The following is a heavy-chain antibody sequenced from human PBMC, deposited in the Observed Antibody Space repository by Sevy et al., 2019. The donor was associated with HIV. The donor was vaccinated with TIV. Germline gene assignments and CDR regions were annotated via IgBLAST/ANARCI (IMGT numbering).Heavy chain of an antibody. Sequence: ASVKVSCKASGYTFTDYYMHWVRQAPGQGLEWMGRINPNSGDTNFVQKFQGRVTMTRETSISTAYMELSRLTSDDTAVYYCARDPVAPNPAGMDVWGQRTTVTVSS. D-gene: IGHD5-12*01. CDR1: GYTFTDYY. J-gene: IGHJ6*02. CDR2: INPNSGDT. V-gene: IGHV1-2*06. CDR3: ARDPVAPNPAGMDV.